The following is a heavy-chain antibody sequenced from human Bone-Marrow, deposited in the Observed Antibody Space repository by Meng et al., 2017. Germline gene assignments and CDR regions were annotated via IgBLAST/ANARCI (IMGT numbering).Heavy chain of an antibody. Sequence: SLKISCAASGFTFDDYAMHWLRQAPGKGLEWVSGISWNSGRVDYADSVKGHFTISRDNAKNSLYLQMNSLRAEDTAVYYCARVSGRGDEHAFDIWGQGTMVTVSS. CDR1: GFTFDDYA. CDR3: ARVSGRGDEHAFDI. J-gene: IGHJ3*02. D-gene: IGHD3-10*01. V-gene: IGHV3-9*01. CDR2: ISWNSGRV.